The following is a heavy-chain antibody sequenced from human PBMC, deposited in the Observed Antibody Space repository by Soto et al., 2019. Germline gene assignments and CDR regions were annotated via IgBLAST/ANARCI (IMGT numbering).Heavy chain of an antibody. Sequence: SGATLVNLTQTLTLTCTFSGFSLSTRGVGVAWIRQPPGKALEWLALIYWDDDKRYSPSLKSRLTITKDTSKNQVVLIMMNMDPVDTATYYCAHLSRGVRGFYYYYYGMDVWGQGT. V-gene: IGHV2-5*02. J-gene: IGHJ6*02. CDR3: AHLSRGVRGFYYYYYGMDV. D-gene: IGHD3-10*01. CDR2: IYWDDDK. CDR1: GFSLSTRGVG.